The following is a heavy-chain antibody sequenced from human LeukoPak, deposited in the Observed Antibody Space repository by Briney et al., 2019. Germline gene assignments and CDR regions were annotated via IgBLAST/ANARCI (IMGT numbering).Heavy chain of an antibody. CDR3: ARGDVFGSIQHWDY. Sequence: GGALRLSCTASGFTIGNRWMHWVRQAPGRGLVWVARIFGDATGASYADSVKGRFSISRDNAKNTLYLEINNLRVEDTAVYYCARGDVFGSIQHWDYRGQGTLAIVSS. V-gene: IGHV3-74*01. J-gene: IGHJ4*02. CDR2: IFGDATGA. D-gene: IGHD3-10*01. CDR1: GFTIGNRW.